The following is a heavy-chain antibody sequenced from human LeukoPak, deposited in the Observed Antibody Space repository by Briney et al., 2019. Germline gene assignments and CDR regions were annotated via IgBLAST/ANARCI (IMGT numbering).Heavy chain of an antibody. CDR3: ARGFWSGYYNSNWFDP. CDR1: GGSVNSGGYY. CDR2: IYHSGST. D-gene: IGHD3-3*01. V-gene: IGHV4-30-2*06. J-gene: IGHJ5*02. Sequence: PSQTLSLTCTISGGSVNSGGYYWSWIRQSPGKGLEWIGYIYHSGSTNYNPPLKSRVTISVDRFKNHFSLKLKSVTAADTAVYYCARGFWSGYYNSNWFDPWGQGTLVTVSS.